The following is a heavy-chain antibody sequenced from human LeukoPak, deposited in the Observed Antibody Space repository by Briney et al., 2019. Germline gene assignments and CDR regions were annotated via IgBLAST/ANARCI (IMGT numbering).Heavy chain of an antibody. V-gene: IGHV3-53*01. Sequence: GGSLRLSFAAPVFTVSSNYISWVRQAPGKGLEWVSVIYSGGSTYYADSVKGRFTISRDNSKNTLDLQINSLRGEDTDVYYCARDGYSSGWYSHFDYCCQGTLVTVSS. CDR3: ARDGYSSGWYSHFDY. D-gene: IGHD6-19*01. CDR2: IYSGGST. J-gene: IGHJ4*02. CDR1: VFTVSSNY.